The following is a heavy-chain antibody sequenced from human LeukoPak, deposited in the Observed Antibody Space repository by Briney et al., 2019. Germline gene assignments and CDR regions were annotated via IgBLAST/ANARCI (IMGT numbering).Heavy chain of an antibody. Sequence: GGSLRLSCAASGFTFSSYSMNWVRQAPGKGLEWVSSISSSSYIYYADSVKGRFTISRDNAKNSLYLQMNSLRAEDTAVCYCASLRYCSSTSCYPKALDVWGKGTTVTVSS. V-gene: IGHV3-21*01. D-gene: IGHD2-2*01. J-gene: IGHJ6*04. CDR2: ISSSSYI. CDR3: ASLRYCSSTSCYPKALDV. CDR1: GFTFSSYS.